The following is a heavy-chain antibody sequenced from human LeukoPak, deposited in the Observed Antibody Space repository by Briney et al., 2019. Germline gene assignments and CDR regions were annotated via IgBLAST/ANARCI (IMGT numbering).Heavy chain of an antibody. CDR3: ATEGIVGATRGAVAFDI. D-gene: IGHD1-26*01. CDR2: INHSGST. Sequence: SETLSLTCAVCGGSFSGYYWSWIRQPPGKGLEWIGEINHSGSTNYNPSLKSRVAISVDTSKNQFSLKLSSVTAADTAVYYCATEGIVGATRGAVAFDIWGQGTMVTVSS. CDR1: GGSFSGYY. J-gene: IGHJ3*02. V-gene: IGHV4-34*01.